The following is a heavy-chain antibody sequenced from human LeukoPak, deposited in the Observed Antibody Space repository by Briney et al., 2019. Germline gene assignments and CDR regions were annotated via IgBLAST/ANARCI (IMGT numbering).Heavy chain of an antibody. J-gene: IGHJ4*02. CDR1: GFIFNRYW. D-gene: IGHD3-10*01. V-gene: IGHV4-34*01. CDR3: ASQYYYGSGSYWV. CDR2: INHGGTT. Sequence: GSLRLSCEASGFIFNRYWMNWVRQAPGKGLEWIGEINHGGTTNYNPSLKSRVTISVDTSKNQFSLKLSSVTAADTAVYYCASQYYYGSGSYWVWGQGTLVTVSS.